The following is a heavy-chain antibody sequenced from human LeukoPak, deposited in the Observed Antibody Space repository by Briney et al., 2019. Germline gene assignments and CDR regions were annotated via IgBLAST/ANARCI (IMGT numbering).Heavy chain of an antibody. Sequence: GASVRLSCKASGGTFSSYAISWVRQAPGQGLEWMGGIIPIFGTANYAQKFRGRVTITADESTSTAYMELSSLRSEDTVVYYCARGVRGCSSFDYWGQGTLVTVSS. D-gene: IGHD3-10*02. CDR3: ARGVRGCSSFDY. CDR1: GGTFSSYA. J-gene: IGHJ4*02. CDR2: IIPIFGTA. V-gene: IGHV1-69*13.